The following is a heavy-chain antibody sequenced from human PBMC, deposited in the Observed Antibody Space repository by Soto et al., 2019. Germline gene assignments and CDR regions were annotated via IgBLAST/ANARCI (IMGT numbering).Heavy chain of an antibody. V-gene: IGHV1-18*01. CDR1: GYTFTSYG. CDR3: ARVQLTDDYYYMDV. D-gene: IGHD1-1*01. J-gene: IGHJ6*03. Sequence: ASVKVSCKASGYTFTSYGISWVRQAPGQGLEWMGWISAYNGNTNYAQKLQGRVTMTTDTSTSTAYMELRSLRSDDTAVYYCARVQLTDDYYYMDVWGKGTTVTVSS. CDR2: ISAYNGNT.